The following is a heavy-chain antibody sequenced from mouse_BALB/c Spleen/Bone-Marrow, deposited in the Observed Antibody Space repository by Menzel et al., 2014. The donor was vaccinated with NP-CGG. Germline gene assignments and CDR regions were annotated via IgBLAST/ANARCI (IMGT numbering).Heavy chain of an antibody. J-gene: IGHJ4*01. V-gene: IGHV1-20*02. CDR1: GYSFXGYF. CDR3: ARGGLLRAMDY. Sequence: VQLQQPGSELVKPGASVKISCKASGYSFXGYFMNWVMQSHGKSLEWIGRINPYNGDTFYNQKFKGKATLTVDKSSSTAHMELRSLASEDSAVYYCARGGLLRAMDYWGQGTSVTVSS. CDR2: INPYNGDT. D-gene: IGHD2-3*01.